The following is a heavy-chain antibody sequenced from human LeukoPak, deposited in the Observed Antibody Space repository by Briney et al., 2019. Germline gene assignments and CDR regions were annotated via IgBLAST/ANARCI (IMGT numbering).Heavy chain of an antibody. CDR1: GYTFTSYG. V-gene: IGHV1-18*01. CDR3: ARDRFITKGYCSSTSCHVPGY. CDR2: ISAYNGNT. J-gene: IGHJ4*02. D-gene: IGHD2-2*01. Sequence: ASVKVSCKASGYTFTSYGISWVRQAPGRGLEWMGWISAYNGNTNYAQKLQGRVTMTTDTSTSTAYMELRSLRSDDTAVYYCARDRFITKGYCSSTSCHVPGYWGQGTLVTVSS.